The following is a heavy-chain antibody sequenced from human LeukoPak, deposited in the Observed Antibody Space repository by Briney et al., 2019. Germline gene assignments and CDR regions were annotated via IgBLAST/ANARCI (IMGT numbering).Heavy chain of an antibody. D-gene: IGHD6-13*01. CDR2: INHSGST. CDR1: GGSISSYY. J-gene: IGHJ4*02. Sequence: PSETLSLTCTVSGGSISSYYWSWIRQPPGKGLEWIGEINHSGSTNYNPSLKSRVTISVDTSKNQFSLKLSSVTAADTAVYYCARGGRQQLVDYWGQGTLVTVSS. V-gene: IGHV4-34*01. CDR3: ARGGRQQLVDY.